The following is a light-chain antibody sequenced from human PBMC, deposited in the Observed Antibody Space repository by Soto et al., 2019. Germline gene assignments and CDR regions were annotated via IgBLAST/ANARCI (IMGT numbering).Light chain of an antibody. CDR1: QSVSSK. CDR2: GAS. Sequence: EIVMTQSPATLSVSPGERATLSCRASQSVSSKLAWYQQKPGHAPRLLIYGASTRATGIPARFSGSGSGTEFTLTISSLQSEDFAVYYCQQYNNWPPLTFGGGTKVEI. V-gene: IGKV3-15*01. CDR3: QQYNNWPPLT. J-gene: IGKJ4*01.